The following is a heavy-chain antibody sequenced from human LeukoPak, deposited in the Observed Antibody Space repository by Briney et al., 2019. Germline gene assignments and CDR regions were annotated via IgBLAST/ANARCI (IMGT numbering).Heavy chain of an antibody. CDR1: GYSFTSYW. J-gene: IGHJ4*02. D-gene: IGHD5-18*01. CDR3: GVWIQLWFN. Sequence: GESLKISCKGAGYSFTSYWIGWVRQMPGKGLEWMGIIFPGDSDTRYNPAFEGQVTTSADKSVRTASLQWSSRKAADTAVDYCGVWIQLWFNWGQATLVTV. CDR2: IFPGDSDT. V-gene: IGHV5-51*01.